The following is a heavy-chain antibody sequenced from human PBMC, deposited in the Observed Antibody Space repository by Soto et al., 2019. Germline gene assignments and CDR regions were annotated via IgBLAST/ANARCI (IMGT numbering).Heavy chain of an antibody. J-gene: IGHJ6*02. CDR1: GGSISSSSYY. V-gene: IGHV4-39*01. D-gene: IGHD5-12*01. CDR2: IYYSGST. CDR3: ARTGSGYDAAYYYYGMDV. Sequence: PSETLSLTCTVSGGSISSSSYYWGWIRQPPGKGLEWIGSIYYSGSTYYNPSLKSRVTISVDTSKNQFSLKLSSVTAADTAVYYCARTGSGYDAAYYYYGMDVWGQGTTVTVSS.